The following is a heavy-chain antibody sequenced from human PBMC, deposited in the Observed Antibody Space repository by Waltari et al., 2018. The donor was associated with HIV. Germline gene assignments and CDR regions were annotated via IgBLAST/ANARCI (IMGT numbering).Heavy chain of an antibody. CDR2: TINKGNSYMT. CDR3: TRSTSWYRGWFDP. D-gene: IGHD6-13*01. CDR1: GFNFSDQY. J-gene: IGHJ5*02. Sequence: EVQLVESGGGLVQPGGSLRLSCAASGFNFSDQYMDWVRQAPGKGLEWVGRTINKGNSYMTEYAASVKGRFTVSRDDSKNSLFLQMNSLTTEDTAVYYCTRSTSWYRGWFDPWGQGTLVTVSS. V-gene: IGHV3-72*01.